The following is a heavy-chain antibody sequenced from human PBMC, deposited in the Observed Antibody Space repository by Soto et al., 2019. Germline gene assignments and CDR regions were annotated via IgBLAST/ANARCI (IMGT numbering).Heavy chain of an antibody. CDR1: GGTFSSYA. D-gene: IGHD2-2*01. J-gene: IGHJ6*04. V-gene: IGHV1-69*13. CDR2: IIPIFGTA. Sequence: SVKVSCKASGGTFSSYAISWVRQAPGQGLEWMGGIIPIFGTANYAQKFQVRVTITADESTSTAYVGLNLVRAEDTAVYYCARVASRARSMDVWGKGTTVTVSS. CDR3: ARVASRARSMDV.